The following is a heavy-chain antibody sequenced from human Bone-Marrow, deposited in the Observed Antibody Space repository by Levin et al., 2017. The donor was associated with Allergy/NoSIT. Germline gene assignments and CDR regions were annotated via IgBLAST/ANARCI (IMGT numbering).Heavy chain of an antibody. CDR1: GFTFSSYG. CDR3: ASEDILTGSDAFDI. CDR2: IWYDGSNK. J-gene: IGHJ3*02. Sequence: GGSLRLSCAASGFTFSSYGMHWVRQAPGKGLEWVAVIWYDGSNKYYADSVKGRFTISRDNSKNTLYLQMNSLRAEDTAVYYCASEDILTGSDAFDIWGQGTMVTVSS. V-gene: IGHV3-33*01. D-gene: IGHD3-9*01.